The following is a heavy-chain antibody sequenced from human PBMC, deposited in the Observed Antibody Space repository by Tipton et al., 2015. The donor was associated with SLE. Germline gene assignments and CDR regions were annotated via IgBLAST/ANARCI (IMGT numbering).Heavy chain of an antibody. Sequence: SLRLSCAASGFTFSSYWMSWVRQAPGKGLEWVAVISYDGSNKYYADSVKGRFTISRDNSKNTLYLQMNSLRAEDTAVYYCAREGDIVVVHDAFDIWGQGTMVTVSS. D-gene: IGHD2-2*01. V-gene: IGHV3-30*03. J-gene: IGHJ3*02. CDR2: ISYDGSNK. CDR3: AREGDIVVVHDAFDI. CDR1: GFTFSSYW.